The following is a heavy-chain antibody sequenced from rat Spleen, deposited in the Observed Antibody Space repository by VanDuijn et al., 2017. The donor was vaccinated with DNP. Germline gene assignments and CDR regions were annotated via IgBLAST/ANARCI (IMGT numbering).Heavy chain of an antibody. J-gene: IGHJ2*01. V-gene: IGHV5S13*01. CDR3: ARALPGFNYFDY. Sequence: EVQLVESGGGLVQPGRSLKLSCAASGFTFSYYGMAWVRQAPKKGLEWVASISASGGSTSYRDSVKGRFTISRDNAKSTLYLQMDSLRSEDTATYYCARALPGFNYFDYWGQGVMVTVSA. CDR1: GFTFSYYG. CDR2: ISASGGST. D-gene: IGHD1-4*01.